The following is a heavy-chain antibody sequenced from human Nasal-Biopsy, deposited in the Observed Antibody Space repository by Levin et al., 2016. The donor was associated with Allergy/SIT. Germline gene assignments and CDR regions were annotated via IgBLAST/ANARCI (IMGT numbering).Heavy chain of an antibody. CDR2: IRSSGETT. J-gene: IGHJ4*02. CDR1: GFSFSRFA. Sequence: GESLKISCSASGFSFSRFAMHWVRQNPGHRLEYVASIRSSGETTYYADSVKGRFTISRDKTKNTVSLEMASLRPEDTAIYYCVCSYFDWIFSLWGQGALVTVSS. CDR3: VCSYFDWIFSL. D-gene: IGHD3-9*01. V-gene: IGHV3-64D*06.